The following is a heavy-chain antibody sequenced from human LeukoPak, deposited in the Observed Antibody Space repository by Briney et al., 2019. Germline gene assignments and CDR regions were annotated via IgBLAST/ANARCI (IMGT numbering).Heavy chain of an antibody. CDR1: GGSFSSYY. J-gene: IGHJ4*02. V-gene: IGHV4-59*01. D-gene: IGHD3-10*01. CDR3: ARSELLWFGGVNSGFDY. CDR2: IYYSGST. Sequence: SQTLSLTCTVSGGSFSSYYWSWIRQPPGKGLEWIGYIYYSGSTNYNPSLKSRVTISLDTSKNQFSLKLSSVTAADTAVYYCARSELLWFGGVNSGFDYWGQGTLVTVSS.